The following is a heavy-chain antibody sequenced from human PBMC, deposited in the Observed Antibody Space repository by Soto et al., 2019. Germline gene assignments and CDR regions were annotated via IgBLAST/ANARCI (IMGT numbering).Heavy chain of an antibody. J-gene: IGHJ2*01. V-gene: IGHV3-7*05. CDR1: GFTFSSYW. CDR2: IKQDGSEK. Sequence: GGSLRLSCAASGFTFSSYWMSWVRQAPGKGLEWVANIKQDGSEKYYVDSVKGRFTISRDNAKNSLYLQMNSLRAEDTAVYYCARLTTAMAVFPVNWYFDLWGRGTLVTVSS. D-gene: IGHD5-18*01. CDR3: ARLTTAMAVFPVNWYFDL.